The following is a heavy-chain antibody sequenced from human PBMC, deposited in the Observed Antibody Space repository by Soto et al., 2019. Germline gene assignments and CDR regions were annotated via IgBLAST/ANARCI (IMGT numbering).Heavy chain of an antibody. J-gene: IGHJ4*02. Sequence: SETLSLTCTVSGGSISSYYWSWIRQPPGKGLEWMGYIYYSGSTNYNPSLKSRVTISVDTSKNQFSLKLSSVTAADTAVYYCARDSRSVATIYFDYWGQGTLVTVSS. CDR2: IYYSGST. CDR1: GGSISSYY. D-gene: IGHD5-12*01. CDR3: ARDSRSVATIYFDY. V-gene: IGHV4-59*01.